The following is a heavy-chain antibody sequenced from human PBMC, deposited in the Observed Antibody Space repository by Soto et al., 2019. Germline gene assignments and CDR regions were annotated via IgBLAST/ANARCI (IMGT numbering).Heavy chain of an antibody. D-gene: IGHD3-22*01. CDR3: ALSTYDRSCDIVYLDY. CDR2: ITVYNGVT. V-gene: IGHV1-18*04. J-gene: IGHJ4*02. CDR1: GHTFTSYG. Sequence: ASVKVSCKASGHTFTSYGISWVRQAPGQGLEWMGWITVYNGVTKYAQKVQGRVTMTTDTSTSTAYMELRSLRSDDTAVYYCALSTYDRSCDIVYLDYWGQGTLVTVSS.